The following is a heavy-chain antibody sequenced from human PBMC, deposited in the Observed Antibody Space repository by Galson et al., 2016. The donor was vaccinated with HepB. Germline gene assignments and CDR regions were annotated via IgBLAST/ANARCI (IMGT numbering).Heavy chain of an antibody. D-gene: IGHD2-15*01. J-gene: IGHJ6*04. V-gene: IGHV3-13*01. Sequence: SLRLSCAASGLTFSRCDMHWVRQATGKGLEWVSAIGTAGDTYYPGSVRGRFTISRENSENSLYLQMNSLTAGDTAVYYCASGKFDCSGGTCHYYGMDVWGKGTTVTVSS. CDR1: GLTFSRCD. CDR2: IGTAGDT. CDR3: ASGKFDCSGGTCHYYGMDV.